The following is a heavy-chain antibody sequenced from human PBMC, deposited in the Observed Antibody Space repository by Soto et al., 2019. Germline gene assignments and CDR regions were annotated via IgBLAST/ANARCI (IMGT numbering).Heavy chain of an antibody. D-gene: IGHD1-26*01. CDR1: GGTFSSYA. CDR3: ARTARPELLSVDP. V-gene: IGHV1-69*01. CDR2: IIPIFGRA. J-gene: IGHJ5*02. Sequence: QVQLVQSGAEVKKPGSSVKVSCKASGGTFSSYAISWVRQAPVQCLEWMGGIIPIFGRANYAQKFQGRVTITADESPSPAYMELSSLRSQATAVSYWARTARPELLSVDPWGQGHIPTVSS.